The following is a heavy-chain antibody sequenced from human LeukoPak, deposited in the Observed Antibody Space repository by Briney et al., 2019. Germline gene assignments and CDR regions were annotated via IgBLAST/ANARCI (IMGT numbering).Heavy chain of an antibody. CDR3: ARDLLNYGSAYYDVGIFDS. Sequence: PGGSLRPSCEASGFSFSTSGVHWVRQAPGKGLEWMAVISKDGRKNHYADSVKGRFTISRDNSKSTLFLQMNSLRPEDTAIYYCARDLLNYGSAYYDVGIFDSWGQGTLVTVSS. V-gene: IGHV3-30*04. CDR2: ISKDGRKN. D-gene: IGHD3-10*01. J-gene: IGHJ4*02. CDR1: GFSFSTSG.